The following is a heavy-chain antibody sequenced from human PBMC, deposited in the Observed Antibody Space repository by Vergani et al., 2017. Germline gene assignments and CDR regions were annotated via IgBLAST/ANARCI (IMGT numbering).Heavy chain of an antibody. D-gene: IGHD3-22*01. CDR2: IIPIFGTA. CDR3: ARGIEYYYDSSGYVLVL. J-gene: IGHJ4*02. Sequence: VSCKASGGTFSSYAISWVRQAPGQGLEWMGGIIPIFGTANYAQKFQGRVTITADESTSTAYMELSSLRSEDTAVYYCARGIEYYYDSSGYVLVLWGQGTLVTVSS. CDR1: GGTFSSYA. V-gene: IGHV1-69*01.